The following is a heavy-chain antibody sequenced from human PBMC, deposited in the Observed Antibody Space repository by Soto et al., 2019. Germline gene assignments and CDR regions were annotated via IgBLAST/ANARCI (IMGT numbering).Heavy chain of an antibody. CDR2: ISWNSGSI. Sequence: GGSLRLSCAASGFTFDDYAMHWVRQAPGKGLEWVSGISWNSGSIGYADSVKGRFTISRDSAKNSLYLQMNSLRAEDTALYYCAKAVVPAAILYYFDYWGQGTLVTVSS. D-gene: IGHD2-2*01. J-gene: IGHJ4*02. CDR3: AKAVVPAAILYYFDY. V-gene: IGHV3-9*01. CDR1: GFTFDDYA.